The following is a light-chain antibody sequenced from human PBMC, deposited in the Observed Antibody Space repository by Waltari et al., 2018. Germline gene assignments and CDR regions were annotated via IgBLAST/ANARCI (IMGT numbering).Light chain of an antibody. CDR1: QGISHY. CDR2: AAS. J-gene: IGKJ4*01. V-gene: IGKV1-9*01. CDR3: QELDTYPQSLT. Sequence: DIQLTQSPSLLSASIGDRVTISCRASQGISHYLAWYQQKPGTAPKLLIYAASTLQSGVPSRFSGSGSGTEFTLTVSSLQPEDFATYYCQELDTYPQSLTFGGGTKVEI.